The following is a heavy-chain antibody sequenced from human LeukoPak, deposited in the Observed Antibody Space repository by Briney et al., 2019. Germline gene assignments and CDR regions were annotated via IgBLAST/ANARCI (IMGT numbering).Heavy chain of an antibody. V-gene: IGHV3-23*01. CDR2: ISGSGGST. D-gene: IGHD3-10*01. J-gene: IGHJ4*02. Sequence: GGSLRLSCAASGFTFNSYAMSWVRQAPGKGLEWVSAISGSGGSTYYADSVKGRFTISRDNSKNTLYLQMNSLRAEDTAVYYCAKGRFAVRGGLDYWGQGTLVTVSS. CDR1: GFTFNSYA. CDR3: AKGRFAVRGGLDY.